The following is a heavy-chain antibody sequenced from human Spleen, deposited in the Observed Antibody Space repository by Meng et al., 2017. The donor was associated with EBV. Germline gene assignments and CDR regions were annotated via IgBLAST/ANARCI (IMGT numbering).Heavy chain of an antibody. J-gene: IGHJ4*02. D-gene: IGHD3-16*01. CDR2: IDHSGST. CDR1: GAPVTSVNFS. V-gene: IGHV4-61*01. Sequence: GLPRVSGPGLVNPSEPLSLLLHVCGAPVTSVNFSGTWIRQPPEKGLGWVGSIDHSGSTDYNPSLKSRVTISVDTSNNQISLDLNSVTAADTAVYFCARDVRPLGDLGLWGQGTLVTVSS. CDR3: ARDVRPLGDLGL.